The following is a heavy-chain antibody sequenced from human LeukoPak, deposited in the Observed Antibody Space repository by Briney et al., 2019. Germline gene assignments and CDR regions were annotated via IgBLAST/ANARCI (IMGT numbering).Heavy chain of an antibody. J-gene: IGHJ4*02. Sequence: KPSETLSLTCVVYGGSFSGYYWSWIRQPPGKGLEWIGEIDHSGSTNYNPSLKSRVTISVDTSKNQFSLKLSSVTAADTAVYYCASLPLGYCSSTSCQRDYWGQGTLVTVSS. CDR3: ASLPLGYCSSTSCQRDY. D-gene: IGHD2-2*01. CDR2: IDHSGST. CDR1: GGSFSGYY. V-gene: IGHV4-34*01.